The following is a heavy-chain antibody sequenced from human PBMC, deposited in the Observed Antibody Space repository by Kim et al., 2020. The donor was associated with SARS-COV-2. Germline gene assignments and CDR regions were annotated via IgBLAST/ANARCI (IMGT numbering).Heavy chain of an antibody. CDR1: GGSISSGGYS. Sequence: SETLSLTCAVSGGSISSGGYSWSWIRQPPGKGLEWIGYIYHSGSTYYNPSLKSRVTISVDRSKNQFSLKLSSVTAADTAVYYCARGDCSSTSCYLVWFDPWGQGTLVTVSS. D-gene: IGHD2-2*01. CDR2: IYHSGST. J-gene: IGHJ5*02. CDR3: ARGDCSSTSCYLVWFDP. V-gene: IGHV4-30-2*01.